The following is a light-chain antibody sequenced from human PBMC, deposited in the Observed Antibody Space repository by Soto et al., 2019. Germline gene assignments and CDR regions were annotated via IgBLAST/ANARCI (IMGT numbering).Light chain of an antibody. CDR1: LSISTY. J-gene: IGKJ5*01. CDR3: QQTYSTHIT. Sequence: DIELTQSPSSLSASVVDRVIITCRASLSISTYLNWYQQKPGKAPKLLIYATSSLESGVPSRFSGSGSVTDFTLSISSLQPEDFATYYCQQTYSTHITFGQGTRLENK. V-gene: IGKV1-39*01. CDR2: ATS.